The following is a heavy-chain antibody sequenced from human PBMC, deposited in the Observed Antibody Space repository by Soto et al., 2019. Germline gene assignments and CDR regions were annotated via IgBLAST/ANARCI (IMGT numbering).Heavy chain of an antibody. CDR2: ISGSGGST. CDR3: AKAQAPLYDYIWGSYRYTSSLDY. D-gene: IGHD3-16*02. Sequence: GGSLRLSCAASGFTFSSYAMSWVRQAPGKGLEWVSAISGSGGSTYYADSVKGRFTISRDNSKNTLYLQMNSLGAEDTAVYYCAKAQAPLYDYIWGSYRYTSSLDYWGQGTLVTVSS. CDR1: GFTFSSYA. V-gene: IGHV3-23*01. J-gene: IGHJ4*02.